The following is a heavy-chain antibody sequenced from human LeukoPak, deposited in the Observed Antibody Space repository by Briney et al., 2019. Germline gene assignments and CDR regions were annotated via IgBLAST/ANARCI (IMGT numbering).Heavy chain of an antibody. V-gene: IGHV1-46*01. CDR1: GHTFSAYY. Sequence: ASVKVSCKSSGHTFSAYYMHWVRQAPGQGLEWMGGIIPIFGTANYAQKFQGRVTMTRDMSTSTVYMELSSLRSEDTAVYYCARGPNDVLLWFGNAPSDYSGPRNLVTVSS. CDR3: ARGPNDVLLWFGNAPSDY. J-gene: IGHJ4*02. D-gene: IGHD3-10*01. CDR2: IIPIFGTA.